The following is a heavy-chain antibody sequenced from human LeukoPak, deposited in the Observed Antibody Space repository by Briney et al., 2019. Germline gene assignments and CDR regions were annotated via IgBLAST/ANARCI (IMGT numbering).Heavy chain of an antibody. CDR3: AREERVCSSTSCYIRSVGWFDP. V-gene: IGHV3-74*01. CDR2: INSDGINT. D-gene: IGHD2-2*02. CDR1: GFTFSNYW. J-gene: IGHJ5*02. Sequence: PGGSLRLSCAASGFTFSNYWMHWVRQAPGKGLVWVSRINSDGINTSYADSVKGRFTISRDNAKNTLNLQMNSLRAEDTAVYYCAREERVCSSTSCYIRSVGWFDPWGQGTLVTVSS.